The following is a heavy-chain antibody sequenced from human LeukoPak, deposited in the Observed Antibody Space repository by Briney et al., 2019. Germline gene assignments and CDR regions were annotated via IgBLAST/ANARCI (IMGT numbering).Heavy chain of an antibody. Sequence: ASVKVSCKASGGTFSSYAISWVRQAPGQGLEWMGGIIPIFGTANYAQKFQGRVTITADESTSTAYMELSSLISEDTAVYYCARTARAARAFDYWGQGTLVTVSS. V-gene: IGHV1-69*13. CDR1: GGTFSSYA. J-gene: IGHJ4*02. D-gene: IGHD6-6*01. CDR3: ARTARAARAFDY. CDR2: IIPIFGTA.